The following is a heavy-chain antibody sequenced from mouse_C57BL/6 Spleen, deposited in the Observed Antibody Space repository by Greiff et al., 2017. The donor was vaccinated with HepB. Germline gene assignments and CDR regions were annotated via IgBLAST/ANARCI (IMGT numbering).Heavy chain of an antibody. Sequence: EVHLVESGGGLVQPGGSLKLSCAASGFTFSDYYMYWVRQTPEKRLEWVAYISNGGGSTYYPDTVKGRFTISRDNAKNTLYLQLSRLKSEDTAMYDCARHLYYDYDSFAYWGEGTLVTVS. CDR2: ISNGGGST. CDR1: GFTFSDYY. J-gene: IGHJ3*01. CDR3: ARHLYYDYDSFAY. V-gene: IGHV5-12*01. D-gene: IGHD2-4*01.